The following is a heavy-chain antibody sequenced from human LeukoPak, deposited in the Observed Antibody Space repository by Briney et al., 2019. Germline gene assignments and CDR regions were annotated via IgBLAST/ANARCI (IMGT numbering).Heavy chain of an antibody. CDR3: TWMTTIVTVDF. V-gene: IGHV3-15*01. D-gene: IGHD4-11*01. CDR2: IKSRGGGGTA. Sequence: GGSLRLSCVVSGIKFSDAWMSWVRQAPGKGLEWVGRIKSRGGGGTADYAAPVKGRFTISRDDSENTEYLLMDSLQTEDTAVYYCTWMTTIVTVDFWGQGTLVTVSS. CDR1: GIKFSDAW. J-gene: IGHJ4*02.